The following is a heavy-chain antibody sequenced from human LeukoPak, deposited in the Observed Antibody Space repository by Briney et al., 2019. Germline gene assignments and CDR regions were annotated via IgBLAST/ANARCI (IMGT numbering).Heavy chain of an antibody. J-gene: IGHJ5*02. V-gene: IGHV4-59*12. CDR2: IYYSGST. CDR3: ARDHGYANWFDP. CDR1: GGSISSYY. D-gene: IGHD5-18*01. Sequence: SETLSLTCTVSGGSISSYYWSWIRQPPGKGLEWIGYIYYSGSTNYNPSLKSRVTISVDTSKNQFSLKLSSVTAADTAVYYCARDHGYANWFDPWGQGTLVTVSS.